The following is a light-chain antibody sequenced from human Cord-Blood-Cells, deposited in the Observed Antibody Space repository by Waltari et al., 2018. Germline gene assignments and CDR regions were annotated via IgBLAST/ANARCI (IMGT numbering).Light chain of an antibody. V-gene: IGKV3-11*01. J-gene: IGKJ1*01. Sequence: EIVLTQSPATLSLSQGESATLSCRASQSVSSYLAWYQQKPGQAPRLLIYDASNRATGIPARFSGSGSGTDFTLTISSLEPEDFAVYYCQQRSNWPRTFGQGTKVEIK. CDR1: QSVSSY. CDR2: DAS. CDR3: QQRSNWPRT.